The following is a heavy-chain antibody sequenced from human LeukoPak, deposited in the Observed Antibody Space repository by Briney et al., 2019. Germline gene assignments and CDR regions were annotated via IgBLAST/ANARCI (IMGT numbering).Heavy chain of an antibody. D-gene: IGHD6-13*01. CDR2: INHSGST. V-gene: IGHV4-34*01. CDR1: GGSFSGYY. Sequence: SETLSLTCAVYGGSFSGYYWSWIRQPPGKGLEWIGEINHSGSTNYNPSLKSRVTISVDTSKNQFSLKLSSVTAADTAVYYCARETSQQGAHYMDVWGKGTTVTISS. J-gene: IGHJ6*03. CDR3: ARETSQQGAHYMDV.